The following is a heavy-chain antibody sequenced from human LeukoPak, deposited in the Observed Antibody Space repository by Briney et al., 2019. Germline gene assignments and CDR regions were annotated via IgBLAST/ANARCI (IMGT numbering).Heavy chain of an antibody. V-gene: IGHV4-34*01. CDR1: GGSFSGYY. J-gene: IGHJ5*02. Sequence: SETLSLTCAVYGGSFSGYYWSWIRQPPGKGLEWIGEINHSGSTNYNPSLKSRVTISVDTSKNQFSLKLSSVTAADTAVYYCARGNKLHSSSWTAMYNWFDLWGQGTLVTVSS. CDR2: INHSGST. CDR3: ARGNKLHSSSWTAMYNWFDL. D-gene: IGHD6-13*01.